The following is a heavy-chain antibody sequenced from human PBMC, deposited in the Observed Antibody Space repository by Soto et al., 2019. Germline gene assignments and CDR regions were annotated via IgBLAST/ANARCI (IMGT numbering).Heavy chain of an antibody. J-gene: IGHJ5*02. V-gene: IGHV4-59*01. CDR2: IYYSGST. Sequence: SETLSLTCTASGGSISSYYWSWIRQPPGKGLEWIGYIYYSGSTNYNPSLKNRVTISVDTSKNQFSLKLSSVTAADTAVYYCARGYPSYDFWSGYQNWFDPWGQGTLVTVSS. D-gene: IGHD3-3*01. CDR1: GGSISSYY. CDR3: ARGYPSYDFWSGYQNWFDP.